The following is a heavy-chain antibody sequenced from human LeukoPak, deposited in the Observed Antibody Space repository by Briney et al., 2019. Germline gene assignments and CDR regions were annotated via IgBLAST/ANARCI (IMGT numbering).Heavy chain of an antibody. CDR3: AKLWKNYNPPY. D-gene: IGHD1-1*01. Sequence: GGSLRLSCAASGFTFDDYAMHWVRQAPGKGLEWVSGISWNSGSIGYADSVKGRFTISRDNAKNSLYLQMNSLRAEDTAVYYCAKLWKNYNPPYWGQGTLVTVSS. V-gene: IGHV3-9*01. CDR2: ISWNSGSI. J-gene: IGHJ4*02. CDR1: GFTFDDYA.